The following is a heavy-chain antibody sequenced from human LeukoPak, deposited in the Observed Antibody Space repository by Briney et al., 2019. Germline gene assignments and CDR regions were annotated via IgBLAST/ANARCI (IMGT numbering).Heavy chain of an antibody. CDR2: ISYDGSKK. D-gene: IGHD2-15*01. Sequence: LSGTSLSLSCAASGFTFRTHGMHWVRQAPGKGLDWVAVISYDGSKKYYGDSVKGRFTISRDNFKSMLHLQMNSLRAEDKAVYYCAKQLGYCSDGSCYFPYWGQGTLVTVSS. CDR3: AKQLGYCSDGSCYFPY. CDR1: GFTFRTHG. J-gene: IGHJ4*02. V-gene: IGHV3-30*18.